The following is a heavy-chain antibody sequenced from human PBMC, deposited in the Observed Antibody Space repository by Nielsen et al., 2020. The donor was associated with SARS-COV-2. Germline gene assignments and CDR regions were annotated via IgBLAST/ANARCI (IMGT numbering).Heavy chain of an antibody. CDR3: ARVKGEKYFSDTSAYSLGWFDP. CDR1: GGSISTGSHY. CDR2: IFYRGNT. D-gene: IGHD3-22*01. V-gene: IGHV4-61*01. J-gene: IGHJ5*02. Sequence: SETLSLTCIVSGGSISTGSHYWSWIRQPPGKGLEWIGYIFYRGNTNYNPSLKSRVTISVDTSKNQFSLKVNSVTAADTAVYYCARVKGEKYFSDTSAYSLGWFDPWGQGTLVTVSS.